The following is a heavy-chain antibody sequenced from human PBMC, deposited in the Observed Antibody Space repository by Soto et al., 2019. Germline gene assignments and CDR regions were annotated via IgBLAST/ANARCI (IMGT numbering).Heavy chain of an antibody. CDR3: AHRTIHYYDSSGYYYEYDWFDP. D-gene: IGHD3-22*01. CDR1: GFSLSTSGVG. CDR2: IYWNDDK. J-gene: IGHJ5*02. V-gene: IGHV2-5*01. Sequence: SGPTLVNPTQTLTLTCTFSGFSLSTSGVGVGWIRPPPGKALEWLALIYWNDDKRYSPSLKSRLTIPKGTSKNQVVLTMTNMDPVDTATYYSAHRTIHYYDSSGYYYEYDWFDPWGQGTLVTVSS.